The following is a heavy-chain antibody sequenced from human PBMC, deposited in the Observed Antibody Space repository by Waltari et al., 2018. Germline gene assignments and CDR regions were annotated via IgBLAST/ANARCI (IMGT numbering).Heavy chain of an antibody. Sequence: QVQLQESGPGLVKPSETLSLTCPVSGCSISSYDWSWLRKPPWKGLEWIGYIYYSGSTNYNPSLKSRVTISVDTSKNQFSLKLSSVTAADTAVYYCARSIAAAVGYYFDYWGQGTLVTVSS. J-gene: IGHJ4*02. CDR1: GCSISSYD. V-gene: IGHV4-59*01. D-gene: IGHD6-13*01. CDR3: ARSIAAAVGYYFDY. CDR2: IYYSGST.